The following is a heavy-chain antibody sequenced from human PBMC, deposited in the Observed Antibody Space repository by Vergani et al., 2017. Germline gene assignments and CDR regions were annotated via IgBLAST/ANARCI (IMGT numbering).Heavy chain of an antibody. J-gene: IGHJ2*01. CDR2: ISSSSSTI. Sequence: EVQLVESGGGLVQPGGSLRLSCAASGFTFSSYSMNWVRQAPGKGLEWVSYISSSSSTIYYADSVKGRFTISRDNAKNSLYLQMNSLRAEDTAVYYCARETPGIAVAATGYFDLWGRGTLVTVSS. CDR3: ARETPGIAVAATGYFDL. D-gene: IGHD6-19*01. CDR1: GFTFSSYS. V-gene: IGHV3-48*01.